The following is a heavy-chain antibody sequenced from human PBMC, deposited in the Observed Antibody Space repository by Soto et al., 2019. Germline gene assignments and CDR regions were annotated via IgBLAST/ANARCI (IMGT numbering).Heavy chain of an antibody. CDR2: INHSGST. J-gene: IGHJ4*02. Sequence: SETLSLTCAVYGGSFSGYYWSWIRQPPGKGLEWIGEINHSGSTNYNPSLKSRVTISVDTSKNQFSLKLSSVTAADTAVYYCARSGYGEDFDYWGQGTMVTVSS. D-gene: IGHD4-17*01. CDR3: ARSGYGEDFDY. V-gene: IGHV4-34*01. CDR1: GGSFSGYY.